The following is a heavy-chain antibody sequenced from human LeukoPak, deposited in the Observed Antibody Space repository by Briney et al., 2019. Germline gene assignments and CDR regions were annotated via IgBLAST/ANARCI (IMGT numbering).Heavy chain of an antibody. CDR2: INHSGST. CDR1: GGSFSGYY. J-gene: IGHJ6*03. CDR3: ARRNIAAAGYYYYMDV. D-gene: IGHD6-13*01. Sequence: SETLSPTCAVSGGSFSGYYWSWIRQPPGKGLEWIGEINHSGSTNYNPSLKSRVTISVDTSKNQFSLKLSSVTAADTAVYYCARRNIAAAGYYYYMDVWGKGTTVTISS. V-gene: IGHV4-34*01.